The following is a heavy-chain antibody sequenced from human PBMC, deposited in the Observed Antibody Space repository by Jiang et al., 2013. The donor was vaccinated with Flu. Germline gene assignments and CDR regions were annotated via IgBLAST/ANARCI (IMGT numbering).Heavy chain of an antibody. CDR2: ISYDGSNK. V-gene: IGHV3-30-3*01. CDR3: ARDDEVVTPYYFDY. J-gene: IGHJ4*02. CDR1: GFTFSSYA. D-gene: IGHD4-23*01. Sequence: PGRSLRLSCAASGFTFSSYAMHWVRQAPGKGLEWVAVISYDGSNKYYADSVKGRFTISRDNSKNTLYLQMNSLRAEDTAVYYCARDDEVVTPYYFDYWGQGTLVTVSS.